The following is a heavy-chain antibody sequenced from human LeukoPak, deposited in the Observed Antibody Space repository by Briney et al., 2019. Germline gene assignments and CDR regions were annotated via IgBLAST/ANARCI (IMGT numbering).Heavy chain of an antibody. J-gene: IGHJ1*01. V-gene: IGHV3-66*01. CDR2: IYSGGST. Sequence: GGSLRLSCAASGFSVSNNYMSWVRQAPGKGLEWVSVIYSGGSTFYADSVKGRFTISRDNSKNTLYLQMNSLRAEDTAVYYCASDSYSPEYFQHWGQGTLVTVSS. CDR3: ASDSYSPEYFQH. D-gene: IGHD2-15*01. CDR1: GFSVSNNY.